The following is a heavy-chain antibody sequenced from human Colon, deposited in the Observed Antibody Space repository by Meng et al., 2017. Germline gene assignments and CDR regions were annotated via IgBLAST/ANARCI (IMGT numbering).Heavy chain of an antibody. J-gene: IGHJ6*02. CDR1: GFTFSSYW. CDR3: ARDAPALYSSGWYGPYYYYGMDV. CDR2: IKQDGSEK. V-gene: IGHV3-7*01. Sequence: SLKISCAASGFTFSSYWMSWVRPAPGKGLEWVANIKQDGSEKYYVDSVKSRFTISSDTAKNSLNLQMNSLSAEDTAVYYCARDAPALYSSGWYGPYYYYGMDVWGQGTTVTVSS. D-gene: IGHD6-19*01.